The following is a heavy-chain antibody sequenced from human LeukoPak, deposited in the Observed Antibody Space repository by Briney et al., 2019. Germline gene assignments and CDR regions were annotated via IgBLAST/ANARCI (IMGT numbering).Heavy chain of an antibody. CDR1: GCSTSSYY. CDR3: ARLYYDSSGHY. D-gene: IGHD3-22*01. V-gene: IGHV4-59*01. Sequence: SETLYLTCTVSGCSTSSYYWSWIRQPPGKGLEWMGYIYYGGSTNYNPSLKSRVTISVDTSKNQFSLKLSSVTAADTAVYYCARLYYDSSGHYWGQGTLVTVSS. J-gene: IGHJ4*02. CDR2: IYYGGST.